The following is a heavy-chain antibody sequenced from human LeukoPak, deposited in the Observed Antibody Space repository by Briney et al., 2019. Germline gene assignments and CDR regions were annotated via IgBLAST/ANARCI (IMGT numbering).Heavy chain of an antibody. Sequence: GGSLRLSCAASGFTFSNYGMNWVRQAPGKGLEWVSIITSGVGITYYADSVKGRFTISRDNSKNTLYLQRNSLSAEDTAVYYCAKGDYYDFDYWGQGTLVTVSS. CDR2: ITSGVGIT. J-gene: IGHJ4*02. CDR1: GFTFSNYG. D-gene: IGHD3-10*01. V-gene: IGHV3-23*01. CDR3: AKGDYYDFDY.